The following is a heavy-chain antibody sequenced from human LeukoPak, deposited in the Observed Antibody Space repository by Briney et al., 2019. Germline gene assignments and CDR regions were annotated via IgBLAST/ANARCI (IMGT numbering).Heavy chain of an antibody. Sequence: ASVKVSXKASGYTFTSYDINWVRQATGQGLEWMGWMNPNSGNTGYAQKFQGRVTMTRNTSISTAYMELSSLRSEDTAVYYCARELSPITMIVVVVGHAFDIWGQGTMVTVSS. CDR1: GYTFTSYD. V-gene: IGHV1-8*01. CDR3: ARELSPITMIVVVVGHAFDI. CDR2: MNPNSGNT. D-gene: IGHD3-22*01. J-gene: IGHJ3*02.